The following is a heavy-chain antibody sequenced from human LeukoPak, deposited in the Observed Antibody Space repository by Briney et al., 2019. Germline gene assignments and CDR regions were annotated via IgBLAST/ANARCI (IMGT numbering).Heavy chain of an antibody. CDR3: ARGYSSSWDLNWFDP. CDR2: ISAYYGNT. D-gene: IGHD6-13*01. J-gene: IGHJ5*02. Sequence: ASVKVSCKASGYNFFTYGITWVRQAPGQGLEWMGWISAYYGNTNYAQKLQGRVTMTTDTSTSTAYMELSSLRSEDTAVYYCARGYSSSWDLNWFDPWGQGTLVTVSS. V-gene: IGHV1-18*01. CDR1: GYNFFTYG.